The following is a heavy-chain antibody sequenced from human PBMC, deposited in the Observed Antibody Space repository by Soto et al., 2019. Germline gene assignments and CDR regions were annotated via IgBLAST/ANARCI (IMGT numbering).Heavy chain of an antibody. CDR3: ARVNSGYDVNWFDP. D-gene: IGHD5-12*01. J-gene: IGHJ5*02. V-gene: IGHV4-31*03. Sequence: SETLSLTCTVSGGSISSGGYYWSWIRQHPGKGLEWIGYIYYSGSTYYNPSLKSRVTISVDTSKNQFSLKLSSVTAADTAVYYCARVNSGYDVNWFDPWGQGTLVTVSP. CDR1: GGSISSGGYY. CDR2: IYYSGST.